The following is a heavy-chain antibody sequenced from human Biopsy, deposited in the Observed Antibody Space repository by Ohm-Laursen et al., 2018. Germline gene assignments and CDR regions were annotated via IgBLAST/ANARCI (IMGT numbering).Heavy chain of an antibody. D-gene: IGHD2-2*01. Sequence: GTLSLTCTVSGASIEDYYWTWIRQAPGKTLEWIASINYRGNTNYNPSLKSRVTVSAHTSTNQFSLKLTSVTAADTAVYYCARDKITYCTSTSCDYFGMDVWGQGTTVTVSS. V-gene: IGHV4-59*01. CDR1: GASIEDYY. CDR2: INYRGNT. J-gene: IGHJ6*02. CDR3: ARDKITYCTSTSCDYFGMDV.